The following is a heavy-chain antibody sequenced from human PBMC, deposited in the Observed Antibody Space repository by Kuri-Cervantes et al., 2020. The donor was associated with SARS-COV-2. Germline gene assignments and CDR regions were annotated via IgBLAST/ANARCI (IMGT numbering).Heavy chain of an antibody. Sequence: LSLTCAASGFTFSSYSMNWVRQAPGKGLEWVSSISSSSSYIYYADSVKGRFTISIDNAKNSLYLQMNSLRAEDTAVYYCARDLRLGKSLDYWGQGTLVTVSS. CDR3: ARDLRLGKSLDY. J-gene: IGHJ4*02. V-gene: IGHV3-21*01. D-gene: IGHD7-27*01. CDR2: ISSSSSYI. CDR1: GFTFSSYS.